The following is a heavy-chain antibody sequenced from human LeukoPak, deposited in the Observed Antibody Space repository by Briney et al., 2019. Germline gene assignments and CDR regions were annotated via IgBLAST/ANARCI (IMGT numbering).Heavy chain of an antibody. Sequence: SETLSLTCTVSGGSISSYYWSWIRQPPGKGLEWIGYIYYSGSTYYNPSLKSRVTISVDTSKNQFSLKLSSVTAADTAVYYCARESRSYSPFNYYYGMDVWGQGTTVTVSS. CDR3: ARESRSYSPFNYYYGMDV. J-gene: IGHJ6*02. D-gene: IGHD1-26*01. CDR1: GGSISSYY. V-gene: IGHV4-59*01. CDR2: IYYSGST.